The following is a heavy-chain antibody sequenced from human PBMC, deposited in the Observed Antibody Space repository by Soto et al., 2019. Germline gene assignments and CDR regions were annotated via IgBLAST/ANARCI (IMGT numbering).Heavy chain of an antibody. V-gene: IGHV3-30*18. CDR3: AKPYYYGSRYWYFDF. J-gene: IGHJ2*01. D-gene: IGHD3-10*01. CDR2: ISYDGSNK. CDR1: GFTFSSYA. Sequence: QVQLVESGGGVVQPGKSLRLSCAASGFTFSSYAMHWVRQAPGKGLEWVALISYDGSNKYYADSVKGRFTISRDISKNTLYLQMNSLRAEDTAVYYCAKPYYYGSRYWYFDFWGRGTLVTVSS.